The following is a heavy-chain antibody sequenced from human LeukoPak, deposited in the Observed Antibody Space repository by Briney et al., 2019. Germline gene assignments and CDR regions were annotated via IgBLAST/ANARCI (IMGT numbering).Heavy chain of an antibody. J-gene: IGHJ3*02. V-gene: IGHV4-59*01. CDR2: IYYSGST. CDR3: ARERSPGSYYDAFDI. CDR1: GGSISSYY. D-gene: IGHD1-26*01. Sequence: PSETLSLTCTVSGGSISSYYWSWIRQPPGKGLEWIGYIYYSGSTNYNPSLKSRVTISVDTSQNQFSLKLSSVTAADTALYYCARERSPGSYYDAFDIWGQGTMVTVSS.